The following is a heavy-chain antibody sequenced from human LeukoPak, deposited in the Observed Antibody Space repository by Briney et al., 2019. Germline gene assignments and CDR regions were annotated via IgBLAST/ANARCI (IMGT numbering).Heavy chain of an antibody. D-gene: IGHD3-22*01. CDR3: AGGDSSGCFDY. CDR2: IYYSGST. V-gene: IGHV4-59*01. Sequence: SETLSLTCTVSGGSISSYYWSWFRPPPGKGLEWMGYIYYSGSTNYNHSLKSPVTISIDTSKNQFSLKLSSVTAADTAVYYCAGGDSSGCFDYWGQGTLVTVSS. CDR1: GGSISSYY. J-gene: IGHJ4*02.